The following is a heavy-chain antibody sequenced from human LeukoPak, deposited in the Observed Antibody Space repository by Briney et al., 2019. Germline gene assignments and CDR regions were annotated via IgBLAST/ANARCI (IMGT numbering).Heavy chain of an antibody. CDR1: GFPLSSYS. J-gene: IGHJ4*02. Sequence: GGSLRLSCAASGFPLSSYSINWVRQAPGKGLEWVSYISSSGSAIYYVDSAKGRFTVSRDNAKNSLFLQMNSPRAEDTAVYYCVRVKGSYFDYWGQGALVTVSS. CDR2: ISSSGSAI. D-gene: IGHD2-15*01. V-gene: IGHV3-48*01. CDR3: VRVKGSYFDY.